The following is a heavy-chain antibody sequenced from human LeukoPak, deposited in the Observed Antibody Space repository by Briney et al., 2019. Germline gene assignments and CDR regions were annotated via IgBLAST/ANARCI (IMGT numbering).Heavy chain of an antibody. CDR2: INHNNGDT. CDR1: GYTFTAYY. V-gene: IGHV1-2*02. J-gene: IGHJ4*02. D-gene: IGHD6-13*01. Sequence: PSVKVSCKISGYTFTAYYIHWVRQAAGHGREWMGWINHNNGDTLYPQKFQGRVTMARDTSIGTVYMELSRLTFDDTAVYSCARGSAAAGTTAWGYWGQGTLVSVSS. CDR3: ARGSAAAGTTAWGY.